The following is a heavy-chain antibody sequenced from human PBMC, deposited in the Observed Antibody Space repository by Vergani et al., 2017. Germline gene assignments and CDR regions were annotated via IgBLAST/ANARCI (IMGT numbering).Heavy chain of an antibody. CDR3: AKENGDSFFDY. D-gene: IGHD4-17*01. Sequence: EELLVESGGGLVQPGRSLRISCAASGFTFSSYAMSWVRQAPGKGLEWVSAISESGDNTYYPDSVGGRFTISRDNSKNTVYLQLNSLRAEDTAVYYCAKENGDSFFDYWSQGTLVTVSS. V-gene: IGHV3-23*04. CDR2: ISESGDNT. J-gene: IGHJ4*02. CDR1: GFTFSSYA.